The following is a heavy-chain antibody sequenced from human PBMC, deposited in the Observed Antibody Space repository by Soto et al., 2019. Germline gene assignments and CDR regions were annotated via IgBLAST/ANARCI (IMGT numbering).Heavy chain of an antibody. V-gene: IGHV4-31*03. CDR3: ARDRGYGSGSPSCMDV. Sequence: QVQLQESGPGLVKPSQTLSLTCTVSGGSISSGGYYWSWIRQHPGKGLEWIGYIYYSGSTYYNPSPKSRVTISVDTSKNQFSLKLSSVTAADTAVYYCARDRGYGSGSPSCMDVWGQGTTVTVSS. CDR2: IYYSGST. CDR1: GGSISSGGYY. D-gene: IGHD3-10*01. J-gene: IGHJ6*02.